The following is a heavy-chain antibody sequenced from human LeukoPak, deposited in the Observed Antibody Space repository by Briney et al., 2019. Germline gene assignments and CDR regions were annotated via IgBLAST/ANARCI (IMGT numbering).Heavy chain of an antibody. CDR3: ARHDSFIPY. J-gene: IGHJ4*02. V-gene: IGHV3-23*01. CDR1: GFTFSDYA. Sequence: QPGGSLRLSCVASGFTFSDYAMSWVRQRPGQGLEWASGISDSGGSTYYADSVKGRCTISRDNSKNTVSLEMNNLRAEDTAVYFCARHDSFIPYWGQGTLVTVTS. CDR2: ISDSGGST. D-gene: IGHD3-16*02.